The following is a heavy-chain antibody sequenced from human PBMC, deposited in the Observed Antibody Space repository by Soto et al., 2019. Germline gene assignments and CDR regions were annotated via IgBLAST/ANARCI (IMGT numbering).Heavy chain of an antibody. CDR2: INPNSGGT. CDR1: GYTFTGYY. D-gene: IGHD2-8*01. CDR3: ARSSIVLMVYAMLCYYYGMDV. J-gene: IGHJ6*02. V-gene: IGHV1-2*02. Sequence: VASVKVSCKASGYTFTGYYMHWVRQAPGQGLEWMGWINPNSGGTNYAQKFQGRVTMTRDTSISTAYMELSRLRSDDTAVYYCARSSIVLMVYAMLCYYYGMDVWGQGTTVTVS.